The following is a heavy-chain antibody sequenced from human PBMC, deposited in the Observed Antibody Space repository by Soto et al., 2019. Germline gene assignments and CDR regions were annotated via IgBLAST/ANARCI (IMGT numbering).Heavy chain of an antibody. J-gene: IGHJ4*02. D-gene: IGHD3-22*01. CDR3: ARYGYDSSGLDY. CDR2: IYHSGST. V-gene: IGHV4-30-2*01. Sequence: SETLSLTCAVSGGSISSGGYSWSWIRQPPGKGLEWIGYIYHSGSTYYNPSLKSRVTISVDRSKNQFSLKLSSVTAADTAVYYCARYGYDSSGLDYWGQGTLVTVSS. CDR1: GGSISSGGYS.